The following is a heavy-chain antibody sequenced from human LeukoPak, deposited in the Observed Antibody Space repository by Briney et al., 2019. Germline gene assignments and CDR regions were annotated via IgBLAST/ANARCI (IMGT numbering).Heavy chain of an antibody. Sequence: PGGSLRLSCVASGFTFSRYTMHWVRQTPGKGLEWVAVISLDRVTTFYADSVKGRFTISRDNSKNTLYLRMNTLRADDTAIYYCARDRGSYPYYYGMDVWGQGTTVTVSS. D-gene: IGHD1-26*01. CDR2: ISLDRVTT. V-gene: IGHV3-30-3*01. CDR1: GFTFSRYT. J-gene: IGHJ6*02. CDR3: ARDRGSYPYYYGMDV.